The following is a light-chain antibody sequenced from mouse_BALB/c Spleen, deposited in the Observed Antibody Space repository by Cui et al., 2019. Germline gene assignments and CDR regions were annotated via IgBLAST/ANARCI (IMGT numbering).Light chain of an antibody. CDR1: SSVSY. J-gene: IGKJ4*01. Sequence: QIVLTQSPAIMSASPGEKVTMTCSASSSVSYMHWYQQKSGTSPKRWIYDTSKLASGVTARFSGSGSGTSYSLTISSMEAEDAATYYCQQWSSNPFTFGSGTKLEIK. CDR2: DTS. V-gene: IGKV4-59*01. CDR3: QQWSSNPFT.